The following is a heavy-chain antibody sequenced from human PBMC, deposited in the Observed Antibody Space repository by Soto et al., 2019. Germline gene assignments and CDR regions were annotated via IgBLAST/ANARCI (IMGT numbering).Heavy chain of an antibody. V-gene: IGHV4-30-4*01. CDR1: GGSISRGDYY. CDR2: IYYSGST. D-gene: IGHD3-22*01. CDR3: ARDYYYDSSGYYYISPDYYYGMDV. Sequence: PSETLSLTCTVSGGSISRGDYYWSWIRQPPGKGLEWIGYIYYSGSTYYNPSLKSRVTISVDTSKNQFSLKLSSVTAADTAVYYCARDYYYDSSGYYYISPDYYYGMDVWGQGTTVTVSS. J-gene: IGHJ6*02.